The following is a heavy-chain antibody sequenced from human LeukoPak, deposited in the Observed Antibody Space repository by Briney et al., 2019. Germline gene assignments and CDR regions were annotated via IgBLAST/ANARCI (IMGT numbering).Heavy chain of an antibody. J-gene: IGHJ4*02. CDR2: ISSSGGST. CDR3: AKDRNIVAAGFDY. V-gene: IGHV3-23*01. Sequence: GGSLRLSCAASGFTFSSYAMSWVRQAPGEGLEWVSSISSSGGSTYYADSVKGRFTISRDNSKNTLYLQMNSLRAEDTAVYYCAKDRNIVAAGFDYWGQGTLVTVSS. CDR1: GFTFSSYA. D-gene: IGHD6-13*01.